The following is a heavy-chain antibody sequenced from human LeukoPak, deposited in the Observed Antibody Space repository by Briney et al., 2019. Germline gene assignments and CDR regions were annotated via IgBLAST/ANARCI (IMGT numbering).Heavy chain of an antibody. J-gene: IGHJ4*02. CDR2: ISWDSGSK. V-gene: IGHV3-9*01. D-gene: IGHD3-3*01. CDR1: GFTFDDYA. Sequence: GRSLRLSCAASGFTFDDYAMHWVRQAPGKGLEWVSGISWDSGSKVYADSLKGRFTISRDNTKNSLYLQMNSLRAEDTAVYYCASITIFGSSKDYWGQGTLVTVSS. CDR3: ASITIFGSSKDY.